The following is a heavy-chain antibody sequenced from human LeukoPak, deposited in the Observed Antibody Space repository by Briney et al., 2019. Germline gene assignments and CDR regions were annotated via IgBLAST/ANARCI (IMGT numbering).Heavy chain of an antibody. CDR3: AHRRINYYGSGAFDY. Sequence: SGPTLVKPTHTLTLTCTFSGFSLSTSGVGVGWIRQPPGKALEWLALIYWDDDKRYSPSLKSRLTITKDTSKNQVVLTMTNMDPVDTATYYCAHRRINYYGSGAFDYWGQGTLVTVSS. D-gene: IGHD3-10*01. CDR2: IYWDDDK. CDR1: GFSLSTSGVG. J-gene: IGHJ4*02. V-gene: IGHV2-5*02.